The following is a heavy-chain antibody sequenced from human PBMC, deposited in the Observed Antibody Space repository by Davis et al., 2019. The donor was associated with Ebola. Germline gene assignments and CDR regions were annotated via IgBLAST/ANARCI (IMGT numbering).Heavy chain of an antibody. V-gene: IGHV4-34*01. Sequence: PSETLSLTCAVYGGSFSGGHYWSWIRQPPGKGLEWIGEINHSGSTNYNPSLKSRVTISVDTSKNQLSLKLSSVTAADTAVYYCARGDVVVVPASAYYYHGMDVWGQGTTVTVSS. D-gene: IGHD2-2*01. CDR2: INHSGST. CDR1: GGSFSGGHY. CDR3: ARGDVVVVPASAYYYHGMDV. J-gene: IGHJ6*02.